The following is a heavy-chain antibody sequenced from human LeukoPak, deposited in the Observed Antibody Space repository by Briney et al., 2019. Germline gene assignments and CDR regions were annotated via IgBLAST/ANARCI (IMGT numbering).Heavy chain of an antibody. D-gene: IGHD2-2*01. J-gene: IGHJ6*02. CDR1: GGSISSSSYY. V-gene: IGHV4-39*01. CDR2: IYYSGST. Sequence: SETLSLTCTVSGGSISSSSYYWGWIRQPPGKGLEWIGSIYYSGSTYYNPSLKSRVTISVDTSKNQFSLKLSSVTAADTAVYYCARHEGQLLWGYYYYYGMDVWGQGTTVTVSS. CDR3: ARHEGQLLWGYYYYYGMDV.